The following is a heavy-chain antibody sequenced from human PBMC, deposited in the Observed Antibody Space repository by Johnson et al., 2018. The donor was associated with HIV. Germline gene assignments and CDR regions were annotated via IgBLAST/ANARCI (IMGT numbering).Heavy chain of an antibody. CDR3: ARDRSSGWYGRVDAFDI. Sequence: QMQLVESGGGVVRPGGSLRLSCVASGFTFSSYAMHWVRQAPGKGLEWVAVISYDGSNKYYADSVKGRFTISRDNSKNTLYLQMNSLRAEDTAVYYCARDRSSGWYGRVDAFDIWGQGTMVTVSS. J-gene: IGHJ3*02. V-gene: IGHV3-30-3*01. D-gene: IGHD6-19*01. CDR2: ISYDGSNK. CDR1: GFTFSSYA.